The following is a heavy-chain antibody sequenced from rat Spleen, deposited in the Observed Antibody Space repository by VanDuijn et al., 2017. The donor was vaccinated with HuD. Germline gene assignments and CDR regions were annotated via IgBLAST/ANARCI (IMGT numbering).Heavy chain of an antibody. CDR3: ARLGGLRNWFAY. CDR2: LSYDATAP. D-gene: IGHD4-3*01. V-gene: IGHV5-7*01. Sequence: EVQLVESGGGLVQPGRSLKLSCAASGFTFRDYYMAWVRQAPTKGMEWVATLSYDATAPYYRDSVKGRFTISRDNAKTTLYLQMDSLRSEDTATYFCARLGGLRNWFAYWGQGTLVTVSS. J-gene: IGHJ3*01. CDR1: GFTFRDYY.